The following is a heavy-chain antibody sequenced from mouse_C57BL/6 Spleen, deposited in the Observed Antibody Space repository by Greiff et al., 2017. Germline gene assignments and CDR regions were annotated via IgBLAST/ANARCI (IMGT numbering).Heavy chain of an antibody. CDR1: GYAFSSYW. V-gene: IGHV1-80*01. Sequence: VQLQQSGAELVKPGASVKISCKASGYAFSSYWMNWVKQRPGKGLEWIGQIYPGDGDTNYNGKFKGKATLTADKSSSTAYMQLSSLTSEDSAVYFCARSGLWSLSFDYWGQGTTLTVSS. CDR3: ARSGLWSLSFDY. J-gene: IGHJ2*01. D-gene: IGHD1-1*02. CDR2: IYPGDGDT.